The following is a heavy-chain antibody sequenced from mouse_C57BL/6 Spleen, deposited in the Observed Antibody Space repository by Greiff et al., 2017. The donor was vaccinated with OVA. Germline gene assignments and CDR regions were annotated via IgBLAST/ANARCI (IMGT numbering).Heavy chain of an antibody. CDR2: IYPGSGST. CDR1: GYTFTSYW. V-gene: IGHV1-55*01. J-gene: IGHJ4*01. CDR3: ARGGGWLLRWNYYAMDY. D-gene: IGHD2-3*01. Sequence: QVQLQQPGAELVKPGASVKMSCKASGYTFTSYWITWVKQRPGQGLEWIGDIYPGSGSTNYNEKFKSKATLPVDTSSSTAYMQLRSLTSEDSAVYYCARGGGWLLRWNYYAMDYWGQGTSVTVSS.